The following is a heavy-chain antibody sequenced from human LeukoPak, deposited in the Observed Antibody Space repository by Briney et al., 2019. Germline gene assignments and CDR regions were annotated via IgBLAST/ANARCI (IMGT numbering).Heavy chain of an antibody. CDR1: GFTFSSYG. V-gene: IGHV3-30*02. J-gene: IGHJ4*02. CDR3: AAPTLGYSSGYYFGPLDY. D-gene: IGHD3-22*01. Sequence: GGSLRLSCAASGFTFSSYGMHWVRQAPGKGLEWVAFIRYDGSNKYYADSVKGRFTISRDNSKNTLYLQMNSLRAEDTAVYYCAAPTLGYSSGYYFGPLDYWGQGTLVTVSS. CDR2: IRYDGSNK.